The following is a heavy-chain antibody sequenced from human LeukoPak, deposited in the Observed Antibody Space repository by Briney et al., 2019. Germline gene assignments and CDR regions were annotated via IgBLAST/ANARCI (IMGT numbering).Heavy chain of an antibody. CDR1: GFTFSSYW. V-gene: IGHV3-7*01. CDR2: IKQDGSEK. D-gene: IGHD3-22*01. CDR3: ARDSITLNLYYYYYMDV. J-gene: IGHJ6*03. Sequence: GGSLRLSCAASGFTFSSYWMSWVRQAPGKGLEWVANIKQDGSEKYYVDSVKGRFTISRDNAKNSLYLQMNSLRAEDTAVYYCARDSITLNLYYYYYMDVWGKGTTVTISS.